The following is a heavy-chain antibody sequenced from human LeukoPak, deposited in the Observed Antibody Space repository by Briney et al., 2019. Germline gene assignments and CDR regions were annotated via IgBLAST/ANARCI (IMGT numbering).Heavy chain of an antibody. CDR2: INHSGST. D-gene: IGHD5-24*01. CDR3: ARGVEMATKPDPTPFDY. CDR1: GGSFSGYY. V-gene: IGHV4-34*01. Sequence: SETLSLTCAVYGGSFSGYYWSWIRQPPGKGLEWIGEINHSGSTNYNPSLKGRVTISVDTSKNQFSLKLSSVTAADTAVYYCARGVEMATKPDPTPFDYWGQGTLVTVSS. J-gene: IGHJ4*02.